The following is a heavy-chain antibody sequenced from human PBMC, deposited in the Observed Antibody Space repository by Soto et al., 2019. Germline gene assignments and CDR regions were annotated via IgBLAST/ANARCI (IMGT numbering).Heavy chain of an antibody. CDR1: GYTFTSYD. D-gene: IGHD6-13*01. V-gene: IGHV1-8*01. CDR2: MNPNSGNT. J-gene: IGHJ6*02. Sequence: GASVKVSCKASGYTFTSYDINWVRQATGQGLEWMGWMNPNSGNTGYAQKFQGRVTMTRNTSISTAYMELSSLRSEDTAVYYCAREFEDAIEAAGIGDPPVYGMDVWGQGTTVTSP. CDR3: AREFEDAIEAAGIGDPPVYGMDV.